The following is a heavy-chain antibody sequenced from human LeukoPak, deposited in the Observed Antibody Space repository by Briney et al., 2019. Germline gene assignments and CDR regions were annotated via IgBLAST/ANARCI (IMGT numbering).Heavy chain of an antibody. J-gene: IGHJ4*02. Sequence: ASVKVSCKASGYTFTSYAMNWVRQAPGQGLEWMGWINTNTGNPMYAQGFTGRFVFSLDTSVNTAYLQISSLKAEDTAVYYCARDGANTFGGVIVTQDFDHWGQGTLVTVSS. CDR1: GYTFTSYA. V-gene: IGHV7-4-1*02. D-gene: IGHD3-16*02. CDR3: ARDGANTFGGVIVTQDFDH. CDR2: INTNTGNP.